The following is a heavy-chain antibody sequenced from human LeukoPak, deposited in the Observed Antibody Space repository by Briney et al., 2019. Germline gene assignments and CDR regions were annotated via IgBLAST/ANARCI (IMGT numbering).Heavy chain of an antibody. V-gene: IGHV3-21*06. CDR3: VRDVSRRIGMDV. D-gene: IGHD2/OR15-2a*01. CDR1: GFRFNSYT. J-gene: IGHJ6*02. Sequence: GGALRPLCLAPGFRFNSYTMNWVREAPGKGVEWVSTITPGVSGYTWYAESVKGRFTISRDNPENSLYLQMDSLRADDTAVYYCVRDVSRRIGMDVWGQGTTVTVSS. CDR2: ITPGVSGYT.